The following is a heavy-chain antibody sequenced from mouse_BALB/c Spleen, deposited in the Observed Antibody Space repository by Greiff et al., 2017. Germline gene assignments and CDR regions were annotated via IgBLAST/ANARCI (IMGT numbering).Heavy chain of an antibody. CDR3: ARVYRYSFDY. Sequence: EVQLVESGGGLVQPGGSLRLSCATSGFTFTDYYMSWVRQPPGKALEWLGFIRNKANGYTTEYSASVKGRFTISRDNSQSILYLQMNTLRAEDSATYYCARVYRYSFDYWGQGTTLTVSS. J-gene: IGHJ2*01. CDR1: GFTFTDYY. CDR2: IRNKANGYTT. V-gene: IGHV7-3*02. D-gene: IGHD2-14*01.